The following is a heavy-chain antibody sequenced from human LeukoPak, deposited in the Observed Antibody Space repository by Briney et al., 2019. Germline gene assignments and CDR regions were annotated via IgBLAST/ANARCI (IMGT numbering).Heavy chain of an antibody. D-gene: IGHD5-18*01. CDR3: ARGRGRYLNTARRNWFDP. J-gene: IGHJ5*02. V-gene: IGHV4-34*01. Sequence: SETLSLTCAVYGGSFSGYYWSWIRQPPGKGLEWIGEINHSGSTNYNPSLKSRVTISVDTSENQFSLKLSSVTAADTAVYYCARGRGRYLNTARRNWFDPWGQGTLVTVSS. CDR1: GGSFSGYY. CDR2: INHSGST.